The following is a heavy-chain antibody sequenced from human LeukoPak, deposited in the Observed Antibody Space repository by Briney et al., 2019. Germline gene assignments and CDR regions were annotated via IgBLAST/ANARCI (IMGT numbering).Heavy chain of an antibody. CDR2: INPKDGST. CDR1: TYTFTNNY. J-gene: IGHJ3*02. CDR3: ARAMSYYYDSSGYSEDAFDI. Sequence: ASVKVSCKASTYTFTNNYLDWVRQAPGQGLEWMGLINPKDGSTDYAQKFQGRVTVTRDTSISTAYMELSRLRSDDTAVYYCARAMSYYYDSSGYSEDAFDIWGQGTMVTVSS. D-gene: IGHD3-22*01. V-gene: IGHV1-2*02.